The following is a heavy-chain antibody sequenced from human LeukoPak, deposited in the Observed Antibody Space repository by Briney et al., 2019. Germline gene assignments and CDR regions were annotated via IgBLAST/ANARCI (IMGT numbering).Heavy chain of an antibody. CDR2: IYYSGST. J-gene: IGHJ3*02. CDR3: ARAISGSYSRAFDI. D-gene: IGHD1-26*01. CDR1: GGSISSYY. Sequence: SETLSLTCTVSGGSISSYYWSRIRQPPGKGLEWIGYIYYSGSTNYNPSLKSRVTISVDTSKNQFSLKLSSVTAADTAVYYCARAISGSYSRAFDIWGQGTMVTVSS. V-gene: IGHV4-59*01.